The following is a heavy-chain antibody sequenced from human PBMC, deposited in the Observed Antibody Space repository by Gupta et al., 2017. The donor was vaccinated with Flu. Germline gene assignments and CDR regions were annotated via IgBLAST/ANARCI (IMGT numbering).Heavy chain of an antibody. J-gene: IGHJ4*02. Sequence: QVTLKESGPVLVKPTETLTLTCTVSGFSLSNATLGVSWIRQPPGKALEWLAHILSSDQRAFATSLKSRLSISKDTSKSQVVLTMTNMDPLDTATYYCARILVEHKYDRSGYYFPYYFDYWGQGALVTVSS. CDR2: ILSSDQR. D-gene: IGHD3-22*01. CDR1: GFSLSNATLG. CDR3: ARILVEHKYDRSGYYFPYYFDY. V-gene: IGHV2-26*02.